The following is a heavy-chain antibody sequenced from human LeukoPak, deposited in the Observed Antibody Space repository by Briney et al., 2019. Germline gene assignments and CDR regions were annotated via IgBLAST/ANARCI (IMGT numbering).Heavy chain of an antibody. V-gene: IGHV3-21*01. J-gene: IGHJ5*02. Sequence: GGSLRLSCTTSKFNFNSYGMTWVRQAPGKGLEWVSSISSSSSYIYYADSVKGRFTISRDNAKNSLYLQMNNLRAEDTAVYYCAREWEFLEWLSGWFDPWGQGTLVTVSS. CDR3: AREWEFLEWLSGWFDP. CDR1: KFNFNSYG. D-gene: IGHD3-3*01. CDR2: ISSSSSYI.